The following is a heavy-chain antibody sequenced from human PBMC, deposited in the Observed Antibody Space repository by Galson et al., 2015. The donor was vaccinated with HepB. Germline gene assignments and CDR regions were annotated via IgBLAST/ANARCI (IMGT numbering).Heavy chain of an antibody. D-gene: IGHD3/OR15-3a*01. CDR3: AVGLGPFDY. J-gene: IGHJ4*02. Sequence: SLRLSCAASGFTFSSYSMNWVRQAPGKGLEWVSYISSSSTIYYADSVKGRFTISRDNAKNSLYLQMNSLRAEDTAVYYCAVGLGPFDYWGQGTLVTVSS. CDR2: ISSSSTI. CDR1: GFTFSSYS. V-gene: IGHV3-48*01.